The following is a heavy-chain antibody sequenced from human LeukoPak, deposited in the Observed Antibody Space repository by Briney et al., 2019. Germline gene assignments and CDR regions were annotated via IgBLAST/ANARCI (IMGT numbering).Heavy chain of an antibody. CDR2: IWYDGSYK. CDR3: ARGNSDAFDI. D-gene: IGHD4-23*01. Sequence: GRSLKLSCAASGFTFSNYAMHWVRQAPGKGLEWMAIIWYDGSYKYYADSVKSRFTISRDNSKNTLYLQVNSLTAEDTAVYYCARGNSDAFDIWGHGTMVTVSS. J-gene: IGHJ3*02. CDR1: GFTFSNYA. V-gene: IGHV3-33*01.